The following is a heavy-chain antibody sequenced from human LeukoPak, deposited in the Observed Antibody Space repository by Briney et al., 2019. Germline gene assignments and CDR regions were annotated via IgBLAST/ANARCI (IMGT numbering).Heavy chain of an antibody. CDR2: ISGSGGST. CDR3: ARDYYGSGSSPYMDV. V-gene: IGHV3-23*01. D-gene: IGHD3-10*01. CDR1: GFTFSSYG. Sequence: GGSLRLSCAASGFTFSSYGMSWVRQAPGKGLEWVSAISGSGGSTYYADSVKGRFTISRDNSKNTLYLQMNSLRAEDTALYYCARDYYGSGSSPYMDVWGKGTTVTVSS. J-gene: IGHJ6*03.